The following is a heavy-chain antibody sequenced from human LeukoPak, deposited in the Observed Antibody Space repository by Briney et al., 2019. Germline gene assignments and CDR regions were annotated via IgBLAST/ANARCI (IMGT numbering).Heavy chain of an antibody. J-gene: IGHJ5*02. D-gene: IGHD1-1*01. Sequence: SETLSLTCTVSGGSISSSSYYWGWIRQPPGKGLEWIGSIYYSGSTYYNPSLKSRVTISVDTSKNQFSLKLSSVTAADTAVYYCARDIGATGLFDPWGQGTLVTVSS. CDR1: GGSISSSSYY. V-gene: IGHV4-39*07. CDR2: IYYSGST. CDR3: ARDIGATGLFDP.